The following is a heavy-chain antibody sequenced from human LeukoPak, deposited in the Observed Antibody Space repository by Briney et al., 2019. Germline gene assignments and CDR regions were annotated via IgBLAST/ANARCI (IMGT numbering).Heavy chain of an antibody. D-gene: IGHD2-21*02. J-gene: IGHJ4*02. V-gene: IGHV4-59*08. CDR2: IYYSGKT. CDR1: GDSLSSSY. CDR3: ARYANCGGDCYVFDY. Sequence: SETLSLTCSVSGDSLSSSYWSWIRQPPGKGLEWIGYIYYSGKTNYNSSLKSRVTISVNMSKNQFSLKLTSVTAADTAVYYCARYANCGGDCYVFDYWGQRTLVTVSS.